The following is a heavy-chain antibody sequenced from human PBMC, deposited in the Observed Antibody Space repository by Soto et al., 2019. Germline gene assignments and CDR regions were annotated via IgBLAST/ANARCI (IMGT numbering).Heavy chain of an antibody. CDR2: ISAYNGNT. J-gene: IGHJ5*02. Sequence: GASVKVSCKASGYTFTSYGISWVRQAPGQGLEWMGWISAYNGNTNYAQKLQGRVTMTTDTSTSTAYMELRSLRSDDTAVYYCARNTRGYSGYACNWFDPWGQGTLVTVSS. D-gene: IGHD5-12*01. CDR1: GYTFTSYG. CDR3: ARNTRGYSGYACNWFDP. V-gene: IGHV1-18*01.